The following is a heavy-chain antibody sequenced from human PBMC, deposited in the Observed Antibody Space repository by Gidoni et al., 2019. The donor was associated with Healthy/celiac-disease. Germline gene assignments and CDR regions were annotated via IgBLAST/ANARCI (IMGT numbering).Heavy chain of an antibody. CDR2: MNPNSGNT. D-gene: IGHD2-15*01. CDR1: GYTFTSYD. Sequence: QVQLVQSGAEVKKPGASVKVSCKASGYTFTSYDINWVRQATGQGLEWMGWMNPNSGNTGYAQKFQGRVTMTRNTSISTAYMELSSLRSEDTAVYYCARAPPKLGYCSGGSCYYYYYMDVWGKGTTVTVSS. V-gene: IGHV1-8*01. J-gene: IGHJ6*03. CDR3: ARAPPKLGYCSGGSCYYYYYMDV.